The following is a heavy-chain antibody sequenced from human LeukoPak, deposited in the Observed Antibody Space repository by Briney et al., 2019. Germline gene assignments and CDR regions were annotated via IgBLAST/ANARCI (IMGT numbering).Heavy chain of an antibody. CDR1: GFAFNKCW. D-gene: IGHD3/OR15-3a*01. J-gene: IGHJ4*02. CDR2: IKHDDTEI. CDR3: ARGGYYNFWTGLVEY. Sequence: GGSLRLSCAASGFAFNKCWMNWVRPAPGKGLEWVANIKHDDTEINYVDSVRGRFTISRDNAKNSLYLQLNSLRHDDAAVYFCARGGYYNFWTGLVEYWGVGTRVTVSS. V-gene: IGHV3-7*01.